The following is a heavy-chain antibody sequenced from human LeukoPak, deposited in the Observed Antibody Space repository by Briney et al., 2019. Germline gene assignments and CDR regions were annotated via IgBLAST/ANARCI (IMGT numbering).Heavy chain of an antibody. CDR2: NSISSITM. D-gene: IGHD1-7*01. CDR3: VRDGGNYDPFDV. CDR1: GFTFSSYS. V-gene: IGHV3-48*04. Sequence: GGSLRLSCAASGFTFSSYSMIWVRQAPGKGLEWVSYNSISSITMYYADSVKGRFTISRDDAQNSLYLQMNSLRAEDTAVYYCVRDGGNYDPFDVWGQGTMVTVSS. J-gene: IGHJ3*01.